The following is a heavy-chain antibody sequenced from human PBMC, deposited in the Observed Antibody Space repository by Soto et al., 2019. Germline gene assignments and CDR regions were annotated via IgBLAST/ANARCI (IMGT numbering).Heavy chain of an antibody. CDR1: GYTFTSYY. CDR2: INPSGGST. V-gene: IGHV1-46*03. D-gene: IGHD3-16*01. CDR3: ARYDYVWGNSHGMDV. J-gene: IGHJ6*02. Sequence: QVQLVQSGAEVKKPGASVKVSCKASGYTFTSYYMHWVRQAPGQGLEWMGIINPSGGSTSYAQKFQGRVTMTRDTSTSTVYMELSSLRSEDTAVYYCARYDYVWGNSHGMDVWGQGTTVTVSS.